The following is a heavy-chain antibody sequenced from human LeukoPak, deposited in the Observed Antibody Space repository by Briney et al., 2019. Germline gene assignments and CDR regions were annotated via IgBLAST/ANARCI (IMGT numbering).Heavy chain of an antibody. J-gene: IGHJ6*02. D-gene: IGHD1-26*01. Sequence: GGSLRLSCAASGFTFSSYWMSWVRQAPGKGLEWVANIKQDGSEKYYVDSVKGRFTISRDNSKNTLYLQMNSLRAEDTAVYYCAKDRGYSGSHYYYYGMDVWGQGTTVTVSS. V-gene: IGHV3-7*01. CDR2: IKQDGSEK. CDR1: GFTFSSYW. CDR3: AKDRGYSGSHYYYYGMDV.